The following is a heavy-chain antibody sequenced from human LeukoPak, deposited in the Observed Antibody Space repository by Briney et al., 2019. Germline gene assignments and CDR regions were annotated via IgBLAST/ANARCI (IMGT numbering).Heavy chain of an antibody. CDR1: GFTFSAYG. CDR3: ARDRSMYY. J-gene: IGHJ4*02. Sequence: GGSLRLSCAASGFTFSAYGMHWVRQAPGKGLEWVAAISYDGSNKYHADPVRGRFTISRDNPKNTLCLQMNSLRAEDTAVYYCARDRSMYYWGQGTLVIVSS. D-gene: IGHD3-3*02. V-gene: IGHV3-30*03. CDR2: ISYDGSNK.